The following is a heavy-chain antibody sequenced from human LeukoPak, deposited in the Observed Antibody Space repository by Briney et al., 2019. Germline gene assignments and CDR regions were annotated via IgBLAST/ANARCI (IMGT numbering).Heavy chain of an antibody. Sequence: SETLSLTCTVAGGSISNYYCTWIRQPPGRGLEWIGYISYSERTNYNHSLKSRVTISVDTSKNQFSLRLTSVTAADTAVYYCARLGYGSGGICYFVRSWSHPWGQGTLVIVSS. CDR3: ARLGYGSGGICYFVRSWSHP. D-gene: IGHD2-15*01. J-gene: IGHJ5*02. CDR2: ISYSERT. V-gene: IGHV4-59*08. CDR1: GGSISNYY.